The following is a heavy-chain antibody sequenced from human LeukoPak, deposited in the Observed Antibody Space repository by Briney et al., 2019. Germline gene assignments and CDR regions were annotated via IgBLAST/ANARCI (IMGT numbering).Heavy chain of an antibody. CDR2: IQSSGTT. CDR3: ARGYGEATGEAFDI. Sequence: SETLSLICTVSGGSISTYYWSWIRQSAGKGLEWIARIQSSGTTNYNPSLKSRVTMSVDTSNNQFFLKLISVTAADTAFYYCARGYGEATGEAFDIWGQGTIVTVSS. D-gene: IGHD1-14*01. V-gene: IGHV4-4*07. CDR1: GGSISTYY. J-gene: IGHJ3*02.